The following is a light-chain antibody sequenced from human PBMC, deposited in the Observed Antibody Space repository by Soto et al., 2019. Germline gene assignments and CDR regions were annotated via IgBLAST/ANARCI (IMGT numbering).Light chain of an antibody. CDR2: DAS. CDR3: QLLSNFIT. V-gene: IGKV3-11*01. J-gene: IGKJ5*01. Sequence: EIVLTQSPATLSLSPGERATLSSRASQSVSSYLAWYQQKPGQAPRLLIYDASNRATGIPARFSGSGSGTDFTLTISRLDPEDFAVYYCQLLSNFITFGQGTRLEIK. CDR1: QSVSSY.